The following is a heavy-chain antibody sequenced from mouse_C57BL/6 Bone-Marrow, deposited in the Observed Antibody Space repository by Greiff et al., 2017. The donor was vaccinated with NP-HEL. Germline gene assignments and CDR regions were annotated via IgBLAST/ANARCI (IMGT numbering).Heavy chain of an antibody. CDR2: INPSSGYN. J-gene: IGHJ1*03. CDR3: ARLDYGSNWYFDV. V-gene: IGHV1-4*01. D-gene: IGHD1-1*01. CDR1: GYTFTSYT. Sequence: VKLQQSGAELARPGASVKMSCKASGYTFTSYTMHWVKQRPGQGLEWIGYINPSSGYNKYNQKFKDKATLTADNSSSTTYMQLSSLASEDSAVYYCARLDYGSNWYFDVWGTGTTVTVSS.